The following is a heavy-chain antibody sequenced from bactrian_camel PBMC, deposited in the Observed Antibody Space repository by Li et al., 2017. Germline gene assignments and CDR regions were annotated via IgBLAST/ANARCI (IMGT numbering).Heavy chain of an antibody. Sequence: DVQLVESGGGSVQAGGSLKLSCTAPGYIFGSCDMFWFRQRPGEERELVARLKSDGTSTYADSVKGRFTFSQDDQLSLHMRDLNVNDTGMYYCAARLGSCAWCGRIWSGDFDYWGQGTQVTVS. CDR3: LGSCAWCGRIWSGDFDY. J-gene: IGHJ6*01. V-gene: IGHV3S10*01. CDR2: LKSDGTS. CDR1: GYIFGSCD. D-gene: IGHD3*01.